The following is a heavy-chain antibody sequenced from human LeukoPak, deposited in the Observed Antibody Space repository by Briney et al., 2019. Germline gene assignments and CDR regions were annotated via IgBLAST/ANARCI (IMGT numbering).Heavy chain of an antibody. Sequence: ASVKVSCKASGYTFTSYAMNWVRQAPGQGLEWMGWINTNTGNPTYAQGFTGRFVFSLDTSDSTAYLQISSLKAEDTAVYYCARVANPGYYDSSGYYSEYFQHWGQGTLVTVSS. V-gene: IGHV7-4-1*02. D-gene: IGHD3-22*01. CDR3: ARVANPGYYDSSGYYSEYFQH. CDR2: INTNTGNP. CDR1: GYTFTSYA. J-gene: IGHJ1*01.